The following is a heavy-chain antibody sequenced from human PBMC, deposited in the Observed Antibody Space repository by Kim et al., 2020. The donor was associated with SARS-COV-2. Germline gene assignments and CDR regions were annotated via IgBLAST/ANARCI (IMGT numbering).Heavy chain of an antibody. J-gene: IGHJ4*02. CDR3: ARRKTGIITGHFDY. V-gene: IGHV3-30*10. Sequence: YTNSVKDRFTISRENPKNTLYLQMNSLRAEDTAVYYWARRKTGIITGHFDYWGQGTLVTVSS. D-gene: IGHD1-1*01.